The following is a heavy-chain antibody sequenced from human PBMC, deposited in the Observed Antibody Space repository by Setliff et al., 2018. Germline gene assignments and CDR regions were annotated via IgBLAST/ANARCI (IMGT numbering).Heavy chain of an antibody. CDR3: ARAGGGSGFTAYYYYYYMDV. D-gene: IGHD6-25*01. V-gene: IGHV4-4*07. J-gene: IGHJ6*03. CDR1: GGSISSYY. Sequence: SETLSLTCTVSGGSISSYYWSWIRQSAGKGLEWIGRIYTSGSTNYNPSLKSRVTMSVDTSKNQFSLKLSSVTAADTAVYYCARAGGGSGFTAYYYYYYMDVWGKGTTVTVSS. CDR2: IYTSGST.